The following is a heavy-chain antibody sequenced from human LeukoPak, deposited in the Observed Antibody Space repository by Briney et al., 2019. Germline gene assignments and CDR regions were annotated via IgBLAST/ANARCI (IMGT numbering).Heavy chain of an antibody. CDR1: GFTFSSYS. V-gene: IGHV3-21*01. CDR2: ISSSSSYI. CDR3: ARGTHQLPLGSDY. D-gene: IGHD2-2*01. J-gene: IGHJ4*02. Sequence: AGGSLRLSCAASGFTFSSYSMNWVRQAPGKGLEWVSSISSSSSYIYYADSVKGRFTISRDTAKNSLYLQMNSLRAEDTAVYYCARGTHQLPLGSDYWGQGTLVTVSS.